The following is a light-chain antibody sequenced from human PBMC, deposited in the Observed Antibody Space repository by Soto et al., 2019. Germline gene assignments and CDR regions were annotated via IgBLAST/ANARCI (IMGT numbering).Light chain of an antibody. Sequence: EIVLTQSPGTLSLSLGERATLSCRASQSVSNNYLAWYQQKPGQAPRLLIYGAYNRATGIPDRFSGSGSGTDFTLTISRLEPEDFAVYYCQQYGSSGTFGQGTKVDIK. CDR1: QSVSNNY. CDR2: GAY. V-gene: IGKV3-20*01. J-gene: IGKJ1*01. CDR3: QQYGSSGT.